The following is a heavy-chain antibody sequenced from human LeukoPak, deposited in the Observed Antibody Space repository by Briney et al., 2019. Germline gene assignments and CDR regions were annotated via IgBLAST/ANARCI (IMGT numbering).Heavy chain of an antibody. J-gene: IGHJ4*02. CDR1: GFTFSSYG. Sequence: GRSLRLSCAASGFTFSSYGMHWVRQAPGKGLEWVAAIWYDGSNKYYADSVKGRFTLSRDNSKNTLYLQMNSLRAEDTAVYYCARVRGGDIPFDYWGQGTLVTVSS. D-gene: IGHD2-21*02. CDR3: ARVRGGDIPFDY. V-gene: IGHV3-33*01. CDR2: IWYDGSNK.